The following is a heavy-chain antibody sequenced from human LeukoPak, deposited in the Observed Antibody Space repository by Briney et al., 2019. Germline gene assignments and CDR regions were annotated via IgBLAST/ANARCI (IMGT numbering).Heavy chain of an antibody. D-gene: IGHD5-24*01. V-gene: IGHV3-53*01. CDR2: IYSGGST. Sequence: GALRLSCGASGVTLSSNYLSWGRQAPGTGLGWVSAIYSGGSTYYADSVKGRFTISRDNSKNTLYLQMNSLRAEDTAVYYCARSRDGYNGLFDPWGQGTLVTVSS. CDR1: GVTLSSNY. J-gene: IGHJ5*02. CDR3: ARSRDGYNGLFDP.